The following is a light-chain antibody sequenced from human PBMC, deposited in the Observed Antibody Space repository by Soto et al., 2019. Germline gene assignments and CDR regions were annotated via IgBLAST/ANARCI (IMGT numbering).Light chain of an antibody. Sequence: QAVVTQEPSLTVSPGGTVTLTCASSTGAVTSGYYPNWFQQRPGQPPRALIYSTTYKHPWTPARFSGSLVGGKAALTLPGAQPEDEAEYYCLLFYGDGVVFGGGTKLTVL. CDR2: STT. V-gene: IGLV7-43*01. CDR1: TGAVTSGYY. J-gene: IGLJ2*01. CDR3: LLFYGDGVV.